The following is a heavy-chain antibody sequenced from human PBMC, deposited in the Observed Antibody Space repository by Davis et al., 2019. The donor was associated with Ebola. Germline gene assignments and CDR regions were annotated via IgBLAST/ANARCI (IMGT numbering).Heavy chain of an antibody. J-gene: IGHJ4*02. V-gene: IGHV3-23*01. CDR3: AKFGIGLWFGEVDY. D-gene: IGHD3-10*01. CDR2: ISGSGGST. Sequence: GESLKISCAASGFTFSSYAMSWVRQAPGKGLEWVSAISGSGGSTYYADSVKGRFTISRDNSKNTLYLQMNSLRAEDTAVYYCAKFGIGLWFGEVDYWGQGTLVTVSS. CDR1: GFTFSSYA.